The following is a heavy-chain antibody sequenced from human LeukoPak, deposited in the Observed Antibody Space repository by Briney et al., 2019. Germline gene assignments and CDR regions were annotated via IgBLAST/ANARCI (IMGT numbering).Heavy chain of an antibody. CDR2: ISGYNGNT. V-gene: IGHV1-18*04. CDR1: GYTFTGYY. J-gene: IGHJ4*02. CDR3: ARSSHRDGDTFDY. D-gene: IGHD3-10*01. Sequence: ASVKVSCKASGYTFTGYYMHWVRQAPGQGLEWMGWISGYNGNTNYAQKLQGRVTMTTDPSTTTAYVELRSLRSDDTAVYYCARSSHRDGDTFDYWGQGTLVTVSS.